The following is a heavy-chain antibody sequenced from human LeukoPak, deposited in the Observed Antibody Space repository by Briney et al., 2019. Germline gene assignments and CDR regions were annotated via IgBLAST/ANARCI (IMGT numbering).Heavy chain of an antibody. D-gene: IGHD2-15*01. V-gene: IGHV3-48*03. CDR3: ARTYVPAWCSGGSCYGYYYYGMDV. CDR2: ISSSGSTI. CDR1: GFTFSSYE. J-gene: IGHJ6*04. Sequence: GGSLRLSCAASGFTFSSYEMNWVRQAPGKGLEWVSYISSSGSTIYSAYSVKGRFTMSRDNAKNSLYLKMTSLRAEDTAVYYCARTYVPAWCSGGSCYGYYYYGMDVWGKGTTVTVSS.